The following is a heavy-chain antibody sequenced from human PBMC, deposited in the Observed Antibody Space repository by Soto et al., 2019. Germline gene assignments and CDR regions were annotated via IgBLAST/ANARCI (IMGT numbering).Heavy chain of an antibody. V-gene: IGHV4-61*08. J-gene: IGHJ6*02. D-gene: IGHD3-22*01. CDR3: AREGYSSGYYYYYGMDV. CDR2: IYYSGST. CDR1: GGSISSGGYY. Sequence: SETLSLTCTVSGGSISSGGYYWSWIRQHPGKGLEWIGYIYYSGSTNYNPSLKSRVTISVDTSKNQFSLKLSSVTAADTAVYYCAREGYSSGYYYYYGMDVWGQGTTVTVSS.